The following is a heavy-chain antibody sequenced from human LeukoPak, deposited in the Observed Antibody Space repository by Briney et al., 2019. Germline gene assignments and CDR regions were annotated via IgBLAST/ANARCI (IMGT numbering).Heavy chain of an antibody. V-gene: IGHV1-2*02. CDR2: INPSSGGT. CDR3: ARAGVWDYSDSSGYHNAAFDI. CDR1: GYTFTGNY. D-gene: IGHD3-22*01. Sequence: ASVNVSCKASGYTFTGNYMHWVRQAPGQGREWMGWINPSSGGTNYAQKFQGRVTVTRDTSISTAYMDLSRLRSDDTAVYYCARAGVWDYSDSSGYHNAAFDIWGQGTMVTVSS. J-gene: IGHJ3*02.